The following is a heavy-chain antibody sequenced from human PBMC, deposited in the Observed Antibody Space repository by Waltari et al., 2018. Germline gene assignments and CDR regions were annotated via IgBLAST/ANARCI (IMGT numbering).Heavy chain of an antibody. CDR3: ARAGRIWFRESDKYFDY. J-gene: IGHJ4*02. V-gene: IGHV1-18*01. Sequence: QVQLVQSGAEVKKPGASVKVSCKASGYTFTSYGISWVRQAPGQGLEWMGWISAYNGNTNYAQKLQCRVTMTTDTSTSTAYMELRSLRSDDTAVYYCARAGRIWFRESDKYFDYWGQGTLVTVSS. D-gene: IGHD3-10*01. CDR2: ISAYNGNT. CDR1: GYTFTSYG.